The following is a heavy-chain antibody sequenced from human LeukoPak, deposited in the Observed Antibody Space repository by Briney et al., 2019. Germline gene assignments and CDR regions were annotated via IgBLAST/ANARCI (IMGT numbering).Heavy chain of an antibody. Sequence: GGSLRLSCAASGFTFSDYALNWVRQAPGKGLGWVSAISGSGGSTYYADSVKGRFTIFRDNSKNTLYLRVNSLRAEDTAVYYCAKGGRGSGSYNYFDYWGQGTLVTVSS. V-gene: IGHV3-23*01. J-gene: IGHJ4*02. CDR1: GFTFSDYA. CDR2: ISGSGGST. CDR3: AKGGRGSGSYNYFDY. D-gene: IGHD3-10*01.